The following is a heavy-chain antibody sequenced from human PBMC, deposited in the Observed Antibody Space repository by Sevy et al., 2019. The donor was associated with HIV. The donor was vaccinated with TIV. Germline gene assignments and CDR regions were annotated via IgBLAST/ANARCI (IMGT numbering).Heavy chain of an antibody. CDR1: GGSVSSDFSY. CDR3: AKRDYGDYVDYFDP. D-gene: IGHD4-17*01. CDR2: ISYGGTT. J-gene: IGHJ5*02. V-gene: IGHV4-61*03. Sequence: SETLSLTCTVSGGSVSSDFSYWNWVRQPPGKGLEYISSISYGGTTSYNPSLKSRVTISLDTSKNHFSLKVNSVTAADTAIYYCAKRDYGDYVDYFDPWGQGTLVTVSS.